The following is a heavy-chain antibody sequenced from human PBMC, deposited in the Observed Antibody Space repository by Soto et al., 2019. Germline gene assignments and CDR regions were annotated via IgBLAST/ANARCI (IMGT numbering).Heavy chain of an antibody. Sequence: ASVKVSCKASGFTFTSSAMQWVRQARGQRLEWIGWIVVGSGNTNYAQKFQERVTITRDMSTSTAYMELSSLRSEDTAVYYCAADSSGWYMGWAWGQGTLVTVSS. J-gene: IGHJ5*02. CDR2: IVVGSGNT. D-gene: IGHD6-19*01. CDR1: GFTFTSSA. CDR3: AADSSGWYMGWA. V-gene: IGHV1-58*02.